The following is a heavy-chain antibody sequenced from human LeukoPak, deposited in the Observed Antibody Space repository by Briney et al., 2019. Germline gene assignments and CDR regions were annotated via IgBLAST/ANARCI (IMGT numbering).Heavy chain of an antibody. Sequence: GASVKVSCKASGYSFTSYYMHWVRQAPGQGLEWMGWISAYNGNTNYAQKLQGRVTMTTDTSTSTAYMELRSLRSDDTAVYYCARELGRIAVAGYWVNAYYFDYWGQGTLVTVSS. CDR2: ISAYNGNT. CDR3: ARELGRIAVAGYWVNAYYFDY. V-gene: IGHV1-18*04. D-gene: IGHD6-19*01. CDR1: GYSFTSYY. J-gene: IGHJ4*02.